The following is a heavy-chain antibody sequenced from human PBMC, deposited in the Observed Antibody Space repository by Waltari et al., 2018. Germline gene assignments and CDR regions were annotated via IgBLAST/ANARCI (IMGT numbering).Heavy chain of an antibody. Sequence: EVQLVESGGGLVQPGGSLRLSCAASGFTFSSYWMHWVRQAPGKGLVWVSLINSDGSSTSYADSVKGRFTISRDNAKNTLYLQMNSLRAEDTAVYYCARTGGLDVYFDYWGQGTLVTVSS. J-gene: IGHJ4*02. CDR3: ARTGGLDVYFDY. CDR1: GFTFSSYW. CDR2: INSDGSST. V-gene: IGHV3-74*01.